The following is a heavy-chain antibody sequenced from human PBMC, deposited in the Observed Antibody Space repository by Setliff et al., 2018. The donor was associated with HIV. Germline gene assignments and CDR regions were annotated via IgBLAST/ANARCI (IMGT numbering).Heavy chain of an antibody. CDR2: ISPDNGGT. CDR1: GYSFTSSG. V-gene: IGHV1-2*02. D-gene: IGHD5-12*01. Sequence: ASVKVSCKASGYSFTSSGVSWVRQAPGQGLEWMGWISPDNGGTNIPQRFRGRVTMTRDTSINTAYMELSGLRSDDTAVYYCGRDYRSWIRAIGYWGQGTLVTVSS. CDR3: GRDYRSWIRAIGY. J-gene: IGHJ4*02.